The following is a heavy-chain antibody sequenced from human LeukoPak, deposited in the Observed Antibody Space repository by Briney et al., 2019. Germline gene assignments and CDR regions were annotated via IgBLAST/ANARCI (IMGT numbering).Heavy chain of an antibody. CDR3: ARHRTWSYFDP. Sequence: SETLSLTCTVSGGSIKSYYWSWIRQPPGKRLEWIGYIDNSGSANRNPSLKGRVTISVDTSKNQFSLKLSSVTAADTAVYYCARHRTWSYFDPWGQGTLVTVSS. CDR1: GGSIKSYY. V-gene: IGHV4-59*08. CDR2: IDNSGSA. D-gene: IGHD1-26*01. J-gene: IGHJ5*02.